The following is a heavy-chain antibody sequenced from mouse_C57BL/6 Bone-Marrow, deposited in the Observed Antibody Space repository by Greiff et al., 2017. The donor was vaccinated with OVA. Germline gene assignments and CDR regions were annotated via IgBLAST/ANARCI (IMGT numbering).Heavy chain of an antibody. J-gene: IGHJ4*01. Sequence: EVNVVESGGGLVQPGGSLKLSCAASGFTFSDYYMYWVRQTPEKRLEWVAYISNGGGSTYYPDTVKGRFTISRDNAKNTLYLQMSRLKSEDTAMYYCARHGGNYPYYAMDYWGQGTSVTVSS. CDR1: GFTFSDYY. D-gene: IGHD1-1*02. CDR2: ISNGGGST. CDR3: ARHGGNYPYYAMDY. V-gene: IGHV5-12*01.